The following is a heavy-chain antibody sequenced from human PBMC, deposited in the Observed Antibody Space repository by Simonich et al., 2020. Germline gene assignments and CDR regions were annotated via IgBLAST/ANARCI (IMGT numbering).Heavy chain of an antibody. D-gene: IGHD6-6*01. CDR3: ASTLFTASSSFAFDI. J-gene: IGHJ3*02. V-gene: IGHV4-39*01. Sequence: QLQLQESGPGLVKPSETLSLTCTVSGGSISSSSYYWGWIRQPPGKGLEWIGSIYYSVSTYSNPSLKSRVTISVDTSKNQFSLKLSSVTAADTAVYYCASTLFTASSSFAFDIWGQGTMVTVSS. CDR1: GGSISSSSYY. CDR2: IYYSVST.